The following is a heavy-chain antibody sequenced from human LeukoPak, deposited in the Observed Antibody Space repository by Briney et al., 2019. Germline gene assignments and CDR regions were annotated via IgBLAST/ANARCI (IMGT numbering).Heavy chain of an antibody. CDR1: GYTFTNSD. J-gene: IGHJ3*02. CDR3: ASPLVVRGDAFDI. D-gene: IGHD2-15*01. Sequence: ASVKVSCKASGYTFTNSDINWVRQAPGQGLEWMGWMNTKTGNTGFAQKLQGRVTMSMDTSITTAYMEVTSLRSEDTAVYYCASPLVVRGDAFDIWGQGTMVTVSS. CDR2: MNTKTGNT. V-gene: IGHV1-8*01.